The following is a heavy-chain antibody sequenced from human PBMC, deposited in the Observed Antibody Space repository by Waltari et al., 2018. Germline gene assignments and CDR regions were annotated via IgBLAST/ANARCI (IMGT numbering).Heavy chain of an antibody. CDR2: SHYSGST. CDR1: GGSISTSSYY. Sequence: QLQLQESGPGLVKPSETLSLTCSVSGGSISTSSYYWGWIRQPPGKGLEWIGSSHYSGSTYYNPSLKSRVTISVDTSKNQFSLRLTSVTAADTAVYYCARHVGEATTFDYWGQGTLVTVSS. D-gene: IGHD1-26*01. CDR3: ARHVGEATTFDY. J-gene: IGHJ4*02. V-gene: IGHV4-39*01.